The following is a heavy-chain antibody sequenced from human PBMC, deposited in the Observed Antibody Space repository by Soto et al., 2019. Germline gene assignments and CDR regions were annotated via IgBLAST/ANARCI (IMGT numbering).Heavy chain of an antibody. CDR2: ISGSGGST. D-gene: IGHD2-2*01. CDR3: AKVPAAVYYYYGMDV. V-gene: IGHV3-23*01. J-gene: IGHJ6*02. Sequence: GGSLRLSCAASGFTFSSYAMSWVRQAPGKGLEWVSAISGSGGSTYYADSVKGRFTISRDNSKNTLYLQMNSLRAEDTAVYYCAKVPAAVYYYYGMDVWGQGTTVTVSS. CDR1: GFTFSSYA.